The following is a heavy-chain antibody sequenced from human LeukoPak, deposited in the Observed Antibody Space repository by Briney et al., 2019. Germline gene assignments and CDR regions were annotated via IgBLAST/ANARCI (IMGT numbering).Heavy chain of an antibody. V-gene: IGHV4-59*01. CDR2: IHYSGST. D-gene: IGHD6-19*01. CDR3: ASTLQWLAFDY. J-gene: IGHJ4*02. CDR1: GGSISSYY. Sequence: SETLSLTCTVSGGSISSYYWSWIRQPPGKGLEWIGYIHYSGSTNYNPSLRRRVTVSVDTSKNQISLKLSSVTAADTAVYYCASTLQWLAFDYWGQGTLVTVSS.